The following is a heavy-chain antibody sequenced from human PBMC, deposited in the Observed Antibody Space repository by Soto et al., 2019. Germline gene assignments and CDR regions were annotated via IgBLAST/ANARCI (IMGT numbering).Heavy chain of an antibody. CDR3: ARVYCSSTSCYDNWFDP. D-gene: IGHD2-2*01. Sequence: GASVKVSCKASGGTFSSYAISWVRQAPGQGLEWMGGIIPIFGTANYAQKFQGRVTITADESTSTAYMELSSLRSEDTAVYYCARVYCSSTSCYDNWFDPWDQGTLVTVSS. CDR1: GGTFSSYA. CDR2: IIPIFGTA. V-gene: IGHV1-69*13. J-gene: IGHJ5*02.